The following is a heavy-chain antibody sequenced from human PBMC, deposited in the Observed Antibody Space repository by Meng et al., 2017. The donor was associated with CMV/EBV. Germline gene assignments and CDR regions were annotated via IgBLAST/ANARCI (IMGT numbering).Heavy chain of an antibody. V-gene: IGHV3-23*03. CDR1: GGSFSGYY. CDR3: AKLAGSSWYGSYFDY. D-gene: IGHD6-13*01. Sequence: ETLSLTCAVYGGSFSGYYWSWVRQAPGKGLEWVSFIYRGGVSTYYADSVRGRFTISRDNSKNALYLQMNSLRAEDTAVYYCAKLAGSSWYGSYFDYWGQGTLVTVSS. CDR2: IYRGGVST. J-gene: IGHJ4*02.